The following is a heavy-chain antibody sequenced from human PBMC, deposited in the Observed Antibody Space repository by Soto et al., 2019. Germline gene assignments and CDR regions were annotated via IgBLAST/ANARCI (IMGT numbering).Heavy chain of an antibody. CDR3: ASACSSTSCYIPSGPGFDY. J-gene: IGHJ4*02. CDR1: GGTFSSYA. D-gene: IGHD2-2*02. V-gene: IGHV1-69*13. Sequence: GASVQVSRKASGGTFSSYAISWVRQAPGQGLEWMGGIIPIFATANYAQQFQGRVTITADASTSTAYMDLSSLRSEDTAVYYCASACSSTSCYIPSGPGFDYWGQGTLVTVSS. CDR2: IIPIFATA.